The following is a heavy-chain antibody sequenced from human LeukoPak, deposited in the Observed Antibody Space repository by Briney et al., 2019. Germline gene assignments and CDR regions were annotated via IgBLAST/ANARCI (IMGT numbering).Heavy chain of an antibody. V-gene: IGHV3-21*04. CDR1: GFTFSSYN. CDR3: ARGRQLVHWFDP. CDR2: ISSSSSYM. J-gene: IGHJ5*02. D-gene: IGHD6-13*01. Sequence: GGSLRLSCAASGFTFSSYNMNWVRQAPGKGLEWVSSISSSSSYMYYADSVKGRFTISRDNAKNSLYLQMNSLRAEDTAVYYCARGRQLVHWFDPWGQGTLVTVSS.